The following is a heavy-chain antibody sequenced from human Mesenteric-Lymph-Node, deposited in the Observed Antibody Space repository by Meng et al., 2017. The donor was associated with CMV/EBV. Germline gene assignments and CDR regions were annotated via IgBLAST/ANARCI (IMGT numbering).Heavy chain of an antibody. Sequence: GESLKISCAASGFTFSSYAMSWVRQAPGKGLEWVSVIYSGGSSTYYADSVKGRFTISRDNSKNTLYLQMNSLRAEDTAVYYCAKLEFLGYFQHWGQGTLVTVSS. CDR1: GFTFSSYA. CDR2: IYSGGSST. J-gene: IGHJ1*01. D-gene: IGHD3-3*01. CDR3: AKLEFLGYFQH. V-gene: IGHV3-23*03.